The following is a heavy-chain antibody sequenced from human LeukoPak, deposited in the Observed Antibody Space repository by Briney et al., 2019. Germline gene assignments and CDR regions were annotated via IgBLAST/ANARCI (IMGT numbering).Heavy chain of an antibody. CDR2: ISRSGSNT. D-gene: IGHD3-16*01. CDR1: GFTFSSYG. V-gene: IGHV3-23*01. CDR3: ATSMGGGNIDY. J-gene: IGHJ4*02. Sequence: GGSLRLSCAASGFTFSSYGMNWVRQAPGKGLEWVSAISRSGSNTYYADSVKGRFTISRDSSKNTLYLQMNSLRAEDTAVYYCATSMGGGNIDYWGQGTLVTVSS.